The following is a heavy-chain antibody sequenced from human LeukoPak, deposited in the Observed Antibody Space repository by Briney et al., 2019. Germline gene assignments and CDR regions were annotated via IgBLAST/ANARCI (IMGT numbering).Heavy chain of an antibody. V-gene: IGHV2-70*11. J-gene: IGHJ5*01. CDR2: IDWDDDK. Sequence: SGPALVKPTQTLTLTCTFSGFSLSTSGMCVSWIRQPPGKALEWLARIDWDDDKYYSTSLKTRLTISTDTSKNQEVLTMTNMDPVDTATYYCARTITGTPGKWFDPWGQGTLVTVSS. CDR3: ARTITGTPGKWFDP. D-gene: IGHD1-20*01. CDR1: GFSLSTSGMC.